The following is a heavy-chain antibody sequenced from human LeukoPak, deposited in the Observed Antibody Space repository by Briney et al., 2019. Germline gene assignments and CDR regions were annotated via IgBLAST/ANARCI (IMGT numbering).Heavy chain of an antibody. CDR1: GFTFSSYG. CDR3: AKGYYYGSGSYFFGYYYTDV. Sequence: GGSLRLSCAASGFTFSSYGMSWVRQAPGKGLEWVSAISGSGGSTYYADSVKGRFTISRDNSKNTLYLQMNSLRAEDTAVYYCAKGYYYGSGSYFFGYYYTDVWGKGTTVTVSS. V-gene: IGHV3-23*01. CDR2: ISGSGGST. D-gene: IGHD3-10*01. J-gene: IGHJ6*03.